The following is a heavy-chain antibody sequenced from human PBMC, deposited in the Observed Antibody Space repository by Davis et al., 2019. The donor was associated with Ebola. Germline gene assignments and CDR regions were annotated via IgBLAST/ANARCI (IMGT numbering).Heavy chain of an antibody. CDR1: GFTFSSYS. Sequence: GESLKISCAASGFTFSSYSMNWVRQAPGKGLEWVSSISTSSSYIYYADSVKGRFTISRDNAKNSLYLQMNSLRAEDTAVYYCARDYPYYYYMDVWGKGTTVTVSS. CDR3: ARDYPYYYYMDV. D-gene: IGHD3-16*02. J-gene: IGHJ6*03. CDR2: ISTSSSYI. V-gene: IGHV3-21*04.